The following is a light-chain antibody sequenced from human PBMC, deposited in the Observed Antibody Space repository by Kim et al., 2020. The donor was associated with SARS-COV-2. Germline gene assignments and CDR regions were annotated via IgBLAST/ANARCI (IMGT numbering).Light chain of an antibody. V-gene: IGLV3-1*01. CDR1: KLGDKY. Sequence: VSPGQTASITCSGDKLGDKYACWYQQKPGQSPVLVIYQDSKRHSGIPERFSGSNSGNTATLTISGTQAMDEADYYCQAWDTSTHWVFGGGTQLTVL. CDR2: QDS. J-gene: IGLJ3*02. CDR3: QAWDTSTHWV.